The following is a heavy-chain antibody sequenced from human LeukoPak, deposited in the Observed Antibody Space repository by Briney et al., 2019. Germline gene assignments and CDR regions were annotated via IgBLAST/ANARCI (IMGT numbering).Heavy chain of an antibody. V-gene: IGHV3-23*01. D-gene: IGHD2-15*01. Sequence: GGFLRLSCAASEFTFSNYAMSWVRQAPGKGLEWVSAISGSAGSTYYADSVKGRFTISRDNAKNSLYLQMNSLRAEDTAVYYCARDTPDSQGAFDIWGQGTMVTVSS. CDR1: EFTFSNYA. J-gene: IGHJ3*02. CDR2: ISGSAGST. CDR3: ARDTPDSQGAFDI.